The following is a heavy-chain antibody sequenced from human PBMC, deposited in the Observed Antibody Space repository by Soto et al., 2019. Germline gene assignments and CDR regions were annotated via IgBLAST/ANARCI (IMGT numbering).Heavy chain of an antibody. CDR1: GGSISSGGYS. Sequence: PSETLSLTCAVSGGSISSGGYSGSWIRQPPGKGLEWIGYIYHSGSTYYNPSLKSRVTISVDRSKNQFSLKLSSVTAADTAVYYCARAGDHYGDYDYWGQGTLVTVSS. V-gene: IGHV4-30-2*01. CDR3: ARAGDHYGDYDY. CDR2: IYHSGST. D-gene: IGHD4-17*01. J-gene: IGHJ4*02.